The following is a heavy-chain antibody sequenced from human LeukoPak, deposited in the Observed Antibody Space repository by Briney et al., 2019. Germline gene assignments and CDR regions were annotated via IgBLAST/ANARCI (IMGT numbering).Heavy chain of an antibody. CDR2: MNPNSGNT. Sequence: GASVKVSCKASGYTFTGYYMQWVRQATGQGLEWMGWMNPNSGNTGYAQKFQGRVTMTRNTSISTAYMELSSLRSEDTAVYYCARGVDTAMVRWYYYYYYMDVWGKGTTVTVSS. CDR1: GYTFTGYY. V-gene: IGHV1-8*02. CDR3: ARGVDTAMVRWYYYYYYMDV. D-gene: IGHD5-18*01. J-gene: IGHJ6*03.